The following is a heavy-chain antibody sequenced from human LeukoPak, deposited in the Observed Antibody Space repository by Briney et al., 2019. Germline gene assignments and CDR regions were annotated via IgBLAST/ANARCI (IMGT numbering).Heavy chain of an antibody. CDR3: ARWYSSSCLDY. Sequence: GASVKVSCTASGYTFTGYYMHWVRQAPGQGLAWMGWINPNSGGTNYAQKFQGRVTMTRDTSISTAYMELSRLRSDDTAVYYCARWYSSSCLDYWGQGTLVTVSS. CDR1: GYTFTGYY. V-gene: IGHV1-2*02. CDR2: INPNSGGT. D-gene: IGHD6-13*01. J-gene: IGHJ4*02.